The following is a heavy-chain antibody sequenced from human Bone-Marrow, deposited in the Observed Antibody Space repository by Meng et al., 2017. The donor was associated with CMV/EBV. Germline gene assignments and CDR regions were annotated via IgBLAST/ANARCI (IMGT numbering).Heavy chain of an antibody. CDR1: GYTFTGYY. D-gene: IGHD5-12*01. Sequence: ASVKVSRKASGYTFTGYYMHWVRQAPGQGLEWMGWINPNSGGTNYAQKFQGRVTMTRDTSISTAYMELSRLRSDDTAVYYCARDRRSLQSAATIVYWGQGTLVTFYS. CDR2: INPNSGGT. CDR3: ARDRRSLQSAATIVY. V-gene: IGHV1-2*02. J-gene: IGHJ4*02.